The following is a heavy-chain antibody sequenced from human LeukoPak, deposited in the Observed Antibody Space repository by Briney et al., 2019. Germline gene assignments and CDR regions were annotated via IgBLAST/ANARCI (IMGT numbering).Heavy chain of an antibody. CDR2: ICGSGGST. D-gene: IGHD6-19*01. CDR3: AKIPIAVAGHNWFDP. V-gene: IGHV3-23*01. J-gene: IGHJ5*01. Sequence: PGGSLRLSCAASGFAFSSYAMSWVRQAPGKGLEWVSGICGSGGSTYYADSVKGRFTISRDNSNNTLYLQMNSLRAEDTAVYYCAKIPIAVAGHNWFDPWGQGTLVTVSS. CDR1: GFAFSSYA.